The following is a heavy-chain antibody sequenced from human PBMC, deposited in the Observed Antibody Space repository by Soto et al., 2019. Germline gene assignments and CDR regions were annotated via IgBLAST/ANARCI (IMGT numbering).Heavy chain of an antibody. V-gene: IGHV1-69*02. CDR1: GGTFSSYT. CDR2: IIPILGIA. CDR3: ALTKEMATTRVDY. D-gene: IGHD5-12*01. J-gene: IGHJ4*02. Sequence: QVQLVQSGADVKKPGSSVKVSCKASGGTFSSYTISWVRQAPGQGLEWMGRIIPILGIANYAQKFQGRVTITADKSTSTAYMELSSLRSEDTAVYYCALTKEMATTRVDYWGQGTLVTVSS.